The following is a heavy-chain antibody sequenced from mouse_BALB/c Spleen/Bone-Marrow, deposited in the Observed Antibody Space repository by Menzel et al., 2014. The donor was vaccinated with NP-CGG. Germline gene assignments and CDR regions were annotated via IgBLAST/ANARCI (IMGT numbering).Heavy chain of an antibody. J-gene: IGHJ4*01. CDR2: ISGYYGDA. Sequence: QVQLQQSGAELVRPGVSVKISCKGSGYTFNDYAIHWVKQSHAKSLEWIGLISGYYGDAIYNQKFKGKATMTVDKSSSTAYMDLARLTSEDSAIYYCARSGKVRNAMDYWGQGTSVTVSS. D-gene: IGHD2-14*01. V-gene: IGHV1S137*01. CDR3: ARSGKVRNAMDY. CDR1: GYTFNDYA.